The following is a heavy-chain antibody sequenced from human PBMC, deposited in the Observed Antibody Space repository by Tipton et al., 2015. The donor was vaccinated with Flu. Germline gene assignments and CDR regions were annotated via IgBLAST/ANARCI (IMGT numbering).Heavy chain of an antibody. CDR2: ITWNSGNS. V-gene: IGHV3-9*01. D-gene: IGHD3-16*01. CDR1: GFNFQNYG. CDR3: VKDSEFGADLFGI. J-gene: IGHJ4*02. Sequence: SLRLSCAASGFNFQNYGVHCVRQVPGKGPEWVSGITWNSGNSGFADSVKGRFTISRDNSKKVLYLEMNSLRVEDTALYYCVKDSEFGADLFGIWGQGTLVTVPA.